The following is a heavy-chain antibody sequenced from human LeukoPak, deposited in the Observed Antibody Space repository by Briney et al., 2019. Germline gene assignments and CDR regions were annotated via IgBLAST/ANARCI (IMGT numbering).Heavy chain of an antibody. CDR1: GGSFSGYY. CDR2: INHSGST. Sequence: PSETLSLTCAVYGGSFSGYYWSWIRQPPGKGLEWIGEINHSGSTNYNPSLKSRVTMSVVTSKNQFSLRLSSVTAADTAVYYCARGSPLGYSETLVYYYGLDVWGQGTTVTVSS. CDR3: ARGSPLGYSETLVYYYGLDV. V-gene: IGHV4-34*01. D-gene: IGHD3-16*02. J-gene: IGHJ6*02.